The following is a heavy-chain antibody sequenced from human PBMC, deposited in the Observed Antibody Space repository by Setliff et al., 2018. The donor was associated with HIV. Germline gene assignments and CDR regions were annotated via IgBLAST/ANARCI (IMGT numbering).Heavy chain of an antibody. Sequence: ASVKVSCKASGYTFTSYGISWVRQAPGQGLEWMGWISAYNGNTNYAQKLQGRVTMTTDTSTSTAYMELRSLRSDDTAVYYCASYCSGGSCHSAEYFQHWGQGTLVTV. V-gene: IGHV1-18*01. CDR1: GYTFTSYG. CDR2: ISAYNGNT. CDR3: ASYCSGGSCHSAEYFQH. D-gene: IGHD2-15*01. J-gene: IGHJ1*01.